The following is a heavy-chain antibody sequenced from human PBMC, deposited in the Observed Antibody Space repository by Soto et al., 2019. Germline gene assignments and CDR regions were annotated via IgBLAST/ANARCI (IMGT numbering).Heavy chain of an antibody. CDR2: IYHSGTT. CDR3: ASHPLNWSDADS. J-gene: IGHJ4*02. D-gene: IGHD1-1*01. V-gene: IGHV4-38-2*01. CDR1: GDSISRGYH. Sequence: SETLSLTCAVSGDSISRGYHWAWIRQPPGKGLEWVASIYHSGTTYYNPSLKSRLSMSVDTSKNQFSLTMKSVTAADTGVYYCASHPLNWSDADSWGQGVLVTVSS.